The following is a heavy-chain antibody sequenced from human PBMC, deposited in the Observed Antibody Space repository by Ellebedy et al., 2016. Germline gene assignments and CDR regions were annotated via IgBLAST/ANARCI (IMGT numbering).Heavy chain of an antibody. V-gene: IGHV3-66*01. J-gene: IGHJ4*02. CDR1: GFTVRTNY. Sequence: GGSLRLSCAASGFTVRTNYVSWVRQAPGKGLEWVSVLYSGGSTNYSDSVKGRFIISRDNSKNTLYLQMNSLRAEDTAVYYCAREGAEGFDLVRYFENWGQGTLVTVSS. CDR2: LYSGGST. CDR3: AREGAEGFDLVRYFEN. D-gene: IGHD2-8*02.